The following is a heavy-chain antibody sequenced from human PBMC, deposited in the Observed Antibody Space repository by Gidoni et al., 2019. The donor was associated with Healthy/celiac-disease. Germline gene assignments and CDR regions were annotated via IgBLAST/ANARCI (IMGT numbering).Heavy chain of an antibody. CDR2: IIPILGIA. V-gene: IGHV1-69*04. D-gene: IGHD3-22*01. CDR1: GGTFSSYA. Sequence: QVQLVQSGAEVKKPASSVTVSCKASGGTFSSYAISWVRQAPGQGLEWMGRIIPILGIANYAQKFQGRVTITADKSTSTAYMELSSLRSEDTAVYYCARGPGGGYYDSSGYYAIWGQGTLVTVSS. CDR3: ARGPGGGYYDSSGYYAI. J-gene: IGHJ4*02.